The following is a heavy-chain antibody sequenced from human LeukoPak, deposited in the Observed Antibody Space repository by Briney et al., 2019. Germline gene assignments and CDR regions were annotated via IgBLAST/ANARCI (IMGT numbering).Heavy chain of an antibody. Sequence: GGSLRLSCAASAFTFSDYYMSWIRQAPGKGLEWVSYISSSGSTIYYADSVKGRFTISRDNDKNSLYLQMNSLRAEDTAVYYCAEDLIDWFPDAFDIWGQGTMVSVSS. V-gene: IGHV3-11*04. CDR1: AFTFSDYY. D-gene: IGHD3-9*01. CDR2: ISSSGSTI. J-gene: IGHJ3*02. CDR3: AEDLIDWFPDAFDI.